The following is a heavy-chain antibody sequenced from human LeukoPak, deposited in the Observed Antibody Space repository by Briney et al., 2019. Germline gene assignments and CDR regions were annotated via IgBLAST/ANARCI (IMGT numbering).Heavy chain of an antibody. D-gene: IGHD6-19*01. J-gene: IGHJ4*02. V-gene: IGHV4-39*07. CDR1: NASISSNTYY. Sequence: PSETLSLTCTVSNASISSNTYYRAWIRQPPGKGLDYIGSINYRGSTYYNPSLKSRVTLSVDTSKNQFSLKLNSVTAADTAVYYCARDSSGWQHGLSHDYWGQGTLVTVSS. CDR3: ARDSSGWQHGLSHDY. CDR2: INYRGST.